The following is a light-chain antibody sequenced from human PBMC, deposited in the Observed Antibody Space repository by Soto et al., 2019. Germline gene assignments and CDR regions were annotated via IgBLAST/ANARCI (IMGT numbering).Light chain of an antibody. Sequence: QLVLTQPPSVSGAPGQRVTISCTGSSSNIGAGYDVNWYQQLPGTAPKLLIYANSNRPSGVPDRFSGAKSGTSASLAITGIQAEDEADYYFQAYDNRLRGLVGTGTKLTVL. V-gene: IGLV1-40*01. CDR3: QAYDNRLRGL. CDR2: ANS. CDR1: SSNIGAGYD. J-gene: IGLJ1*01.